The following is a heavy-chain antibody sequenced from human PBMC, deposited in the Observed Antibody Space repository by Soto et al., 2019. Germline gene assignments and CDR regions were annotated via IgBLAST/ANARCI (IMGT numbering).Heavy chain of an antibody. CDR3: AKDGYSSGWSSDAFDI. CDR1: GFTFSSYD. Sequence: EVQLLESGGGLVQPGGSLRLSCAASGFTFSSYDMSWVRQAPGKGLEWVSAISGSGGSTYYADSVKGRFTISRDNSKNTLYLQMNSLRAEDTAVYYCAKDGYSSGWSSDAFDIWGQGTMVTVSS. V-gene: IGHV3-23*01. J-gene: IGHJ3*02. D-gene: IGHD6-19*01. CDR2: ISGSGGST.